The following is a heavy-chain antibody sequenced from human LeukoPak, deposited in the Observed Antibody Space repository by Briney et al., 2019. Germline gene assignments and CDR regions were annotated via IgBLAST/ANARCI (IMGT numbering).Heavy chain of an antibody. CDR1: GGPISSYY. Sequence: PSETLSLTCTVSGGPISSYYWSWIRQPPGKGLEWIGYIYYSGSTNYNPSLKSRVTISVDTSKNQFSLKLSSVTAADTAVYYCARENGDYANYYYYYGMDVWGQGTTVTVSS. CDR3: ARENGDYANYYYYYGMDV. D-gene: IGHD4-17*01. CDR2: IYYSGST. V-gene: IGHV4-59*12. J-gene: IGHJ6*02.